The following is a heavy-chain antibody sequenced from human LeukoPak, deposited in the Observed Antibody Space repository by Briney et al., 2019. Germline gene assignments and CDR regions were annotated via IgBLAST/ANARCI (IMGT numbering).Heavy chain of an antibody. CDR1: GFIFKDYW. D-gene: IGHD3-16*01. J-gene: IGHJ5*02. CDR2: IKQDGSER. V-gene: IGHV3-7*03. CDR3: AKDAQPRSRWFDP. Sequence: GGSLRLSCAASGFIFKDYWMIWVRQAPGKGLEWVANIKQDGSERYYVDSVKGRFTISRDNAKNSLYLQMNTLRAEDTAMYYCAKDAQPRSRWFDPWGQGTLVTVSS.